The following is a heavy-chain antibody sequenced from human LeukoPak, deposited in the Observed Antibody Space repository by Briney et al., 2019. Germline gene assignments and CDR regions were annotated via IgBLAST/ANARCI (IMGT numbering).Heavy chain of an antibody. CDR3: ARDPGFRAGPLFDP. Sequence: GGSLRLSCAASGFTVSSNYMSWVRQAPGKGLEWVSVIYSGGSTYYADSVEGRFTISRDNSKNTLYLQMNSLRAEDTAVYYCARDPGFRAGPLFDPWGQGTLVTVSS. D-gene: IGHD3/OR15-3a*01. J-gene: IGHJ5*02. CDR2: IYSGGST. V-gene: IGHV3-66*01. CDR1: GFTVSSNY.